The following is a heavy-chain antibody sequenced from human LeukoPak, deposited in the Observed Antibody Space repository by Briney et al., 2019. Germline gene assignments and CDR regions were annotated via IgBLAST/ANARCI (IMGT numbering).Heavy chain of an antibody. CDR2: IYYSGST. Sequence: SETLSLTCTVSGGSIRSYYWSWIRQPPGKGLEWIGYIYYSGSTNYNPSLKSRVTISVDTSKNQFSLKLSSVTAADTAVYYCARLLALNWFDPWGQGTLVTVSS. V-gene: IGHV4-59*08. J-gene: IGHJ5*02. CDR3: ARLLALNWFDP. CDR1: GGSIRSYY.